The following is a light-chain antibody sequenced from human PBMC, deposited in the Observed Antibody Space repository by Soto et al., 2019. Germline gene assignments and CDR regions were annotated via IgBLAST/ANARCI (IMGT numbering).Light chain of an antibody. CDR1: QSVSTNY. V-gene: IGKV3-20*01. J-gene: IGKJ5*01. CDR3: QQYGTSVT. CDR2: RAS. Sequence: EIVLTQSPGTLSLSPGEGSTLSFGAIQSVSTNYLAWYQQTPGQSPRLLIYRASTRATGIQDRFSGSGSGTDFTLNINSLDPEDFAVYFCQQYGTSVTFGQGTRLEIK.